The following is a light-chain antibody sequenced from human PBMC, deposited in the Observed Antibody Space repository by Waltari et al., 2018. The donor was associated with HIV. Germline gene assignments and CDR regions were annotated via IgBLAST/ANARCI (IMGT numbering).Light chain of an antibody. J-gene: IGLJ3*02. V-gene: IGLV2-14*01. CDR1: STDVGVYDY. CDR2: EVN. Sequence: QSALTQPASVSGSPGQSITISCTGTSTDVGVYDYVSWYQQLPGKAPKLIIYEVNNRPSGVSGRFSGSKSANTASLTISGLQVEDEADYYCSSYTTSSTLVFGGGTKLTVL. CDR3: SSYTTSSTLV.